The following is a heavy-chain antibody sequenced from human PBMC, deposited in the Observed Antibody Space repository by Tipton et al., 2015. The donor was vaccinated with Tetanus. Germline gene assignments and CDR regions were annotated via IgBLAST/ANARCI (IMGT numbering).Heavy chain of an antibody. Sequence: QLVQSGAEVKKPGASVKVSCKASGYTFTGFPMNWVRQAPGQGLEWMGWINSNTGNPTYAQGFTGRFVFSVDTSVSTAYLQISGLKAEDTAVYYCARDGGGGYDFDYWGQGTLVTVSS. V-gene: IGHV7-4-1*02. CDR3: ARDGGGGYDFDY. D-gene: IGHD5-12*01. J-gene: IGHJ4*02. CDR2: INSNTGNP. CDR1: GYTFTGFP.